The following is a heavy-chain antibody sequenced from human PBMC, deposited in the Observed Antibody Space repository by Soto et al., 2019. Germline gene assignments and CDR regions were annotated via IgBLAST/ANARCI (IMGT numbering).Heavy chain of an antibody. CDR1: GFTVSSHY. CDR3: ARGRGSSQRVYYFDY. J-gene: IGHJ4*02. CDR2: IYSGGST. Sequence: EVQVVESGGGLIQPGGSLRLSCAASGFTVSSHYMSWVRQAPGKGLEWVSVIYSGGSTYYADSVKGRFTISRDNSKNTLYLQMNSLRAEDTAVYHCARGRGSSQRVYYFDYWGQGTLVTVSS. D-gene: IGHD3-10*01. V-gene: IGHV3-53*01.